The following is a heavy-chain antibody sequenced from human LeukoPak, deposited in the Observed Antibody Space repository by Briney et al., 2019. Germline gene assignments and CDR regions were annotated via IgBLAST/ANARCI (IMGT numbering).Heavy chain of an antibody. Sequence: SGGSLRLSCAASGFTFGFYSMNWVRQAPGKGLEWVANINQNGGEKYYVDSVKGRFTISRDNGKNSLYLQMNSLRAEDTAVYYCARYRHLGYWGQGTLVTVSS. CDR3: ARYRHLGY. CDR2: INQNGGEK. J-gene: IGHJ4*02. V-gene: IGHV3-7*01. CDR1: GFTFGFYS.